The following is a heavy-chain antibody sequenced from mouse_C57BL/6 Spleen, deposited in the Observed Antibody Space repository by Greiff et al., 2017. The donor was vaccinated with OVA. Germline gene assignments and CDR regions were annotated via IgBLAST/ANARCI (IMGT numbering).Heavy chain of an antibody. CDR2: IRSKSSNYAT. CDR1: GFTFNTYA. J-gene: IGHJ1*03. CDR3: VRGGIYYDYDGACFDV. V-gene: IGHV10-3*01. D-gene: IGHD2-4*01. Sequence: EVQLVESGGGLVQPKGSLKLSCAASGFTFNTYAMHWVRQAPGKGLEWVARIRSKSSNYATYYADSVKDRFTISRDDSQSMLYLQMNNLKTEDTAMYYCVRGGIYYDYDGACFDVWGTGTTVTVSS.